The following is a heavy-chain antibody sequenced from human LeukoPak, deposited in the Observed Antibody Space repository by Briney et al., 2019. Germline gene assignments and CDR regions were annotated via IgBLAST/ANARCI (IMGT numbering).Heavy chain of an antibody. CDR3: AKGRRYNILTGYYVSEVDP. V-gene: IGHV3-30*18. J-gene: IGHJ5*02. D-gene: IGHD3-9*01. CDR1: GFTFSDSY. CDR2: ISYDGSYK. Sequence: GGSLRLSCAASGFTFSDSYMTWIRQAPGKGLEWVAVISYDGSYKDYADSVKGRFTISRDKTKNTAYLQMNSLRADDTAVYYCAKGRRYNILTGYYVSEVDPWGQGTQVTVSS.